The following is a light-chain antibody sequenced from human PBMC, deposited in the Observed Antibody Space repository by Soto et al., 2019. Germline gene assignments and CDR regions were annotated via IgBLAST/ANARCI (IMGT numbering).Light chain of an antibody. CDR2: GAS. CDR1: QSVSSN. J-gene: IGKJ5*01. Sequence: EIVMTHSPATLSVSPWEIATLSCRASQSVSSNLAWYQQKPGQAPRLLIYGASTRATGIPARFSGSGSGTEFTLTISSLQSEDFAVYYCQQRSNWPPITFGQGTRLEIK. V-gene: IGKV3-15*01. CDR3: QQRSNWPPIT.